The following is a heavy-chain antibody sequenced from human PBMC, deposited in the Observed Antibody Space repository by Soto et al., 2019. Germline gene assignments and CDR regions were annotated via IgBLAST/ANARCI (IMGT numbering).Heavy chain of an antibody. V-gene: IGHV1-18*01. Sequence: QGQVVQSGDEVKKPGASVKVSCKASGYTFTNYGFSWVRQAPGQGLERMGWISGYNGNTKYAEKFQGRVTMTTDTSTSTAHMELRSLRSDDTAVYYCAREGQAPYYYYGMDVWGQGTAVTVSS. CDR1: GYTFTNYG. CDR3: AREGQAPYYYYGMDV. CDR2: ISGYNGNT. J-gene: IGHJ6*02.